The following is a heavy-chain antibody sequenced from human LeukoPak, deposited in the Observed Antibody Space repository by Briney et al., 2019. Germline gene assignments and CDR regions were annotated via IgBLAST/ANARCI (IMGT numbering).Heavy chain of an antibody. V-gene: IGHV4-59*08. J-gene: IGHJ4*02. Sequence: SETLSLTCTVSGGSISSYYWSWIRQPPGKGLEWIGYLFHSGTRRYNPSLKSRVTISADTTKNQFFLSLHSTTAADTPVYSCAGRRGWSRKVFNFDYGAREPWPPSPQ. D-gene: IGHD1-14*01. CDR3: AGRRGWSRKVFNFDY. CDR2: LFHSGTR. CDR1: GGSISSYY.